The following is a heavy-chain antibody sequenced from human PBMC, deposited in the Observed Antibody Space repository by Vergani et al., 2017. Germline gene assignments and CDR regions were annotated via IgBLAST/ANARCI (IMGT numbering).Heavy chain of an antibody. CDR2: IYYSGST. Sequence: QVQLQESGPGLVKPSETLSLTCTVSGGSVSSGSYYWSWIRQPPGKGLEWIGYIYYSGSTNYNPSLKSRVTISVDTSKNQLSLKLSSVTAADTAVYYCARAGATIEGTRKYNWFAPWGQGTLVTVSS. V-gene: IGHV4-61*01. CDR3: ARAGATIEGTRKYNWFAP. D-gene: IGHD5-24*01. CDR1: GGSVSSGSYY. J-gene: IGHJ5*02.